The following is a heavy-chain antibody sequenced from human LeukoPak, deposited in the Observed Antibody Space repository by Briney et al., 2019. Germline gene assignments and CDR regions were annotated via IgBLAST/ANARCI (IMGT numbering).Heavy chain of an antibody. CDR1: GFTFSSYW. Sequence: PGGSLRLSCVASGFTFSSYWMHWVRQDPRKGLVWVSRINGDGRNINYADSVRGRFTISRDNAKNTLYLQMNTLRVEDTAVYYCARDRVRSGRYQGNYYGMDVWGQGTTVTVSS. J-gene: IGHJ6*02. CDR2: INGDGRNI. D-gene: IGHD6-19*01. CDR3: ARDRVRSGRYQGNYYGMDV. V-gene: IGHV3-74*01.